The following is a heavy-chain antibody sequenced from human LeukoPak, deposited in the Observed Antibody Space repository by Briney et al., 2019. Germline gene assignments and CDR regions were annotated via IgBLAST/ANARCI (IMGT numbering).Heavy chain of an antibody. Sequence: SETLSLTYTVSGGSISSGDYYWSWIRQPPGKGLEWIRYIYYSGSTYYNPSLKSRVTISVDTSKNQFSLKLSSVTAADTAVYYCARDVLGYCSSTSCHETYGMDVWGQGTTVTVSS. CDR1: GGSISSGDYY. V-gene: IGHV4-30-4*01. J-gene: IGHJ6*02. CDR2: IYYSGST. D-gene: IGHD2-2*01. CDR3: ARDVLGYCSSTSCHETYGMDV.